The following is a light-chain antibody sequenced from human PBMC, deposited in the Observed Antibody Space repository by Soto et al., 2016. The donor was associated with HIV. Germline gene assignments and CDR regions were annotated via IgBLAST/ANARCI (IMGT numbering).Light chain of an antibody. CDR1: QGISSY. CDR3: QQSYTIPLT. Sequence: DIQLTQSPSFLSASVGDRVTITCRASQGISSYLAWYQQKPGKAPKLLIYAASSLQVGVPSRFSGSASGTDFSLTISNLQPEDFATYYCQQSYTIPLTFGQGTRLEI. J-gene: IGKJ5*01. V-gene: IGKV1-39*01. CDR2: AAS.